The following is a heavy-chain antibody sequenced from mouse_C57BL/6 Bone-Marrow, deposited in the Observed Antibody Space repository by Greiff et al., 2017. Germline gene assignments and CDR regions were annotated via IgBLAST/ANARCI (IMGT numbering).Heavy chain of an antibody. CDR3: AREDGYYLAY. Sequence: QVQLQQPGAELVRPGTSVKLSCKASGYTFTSYWMHWVKQRPGQGLEWIGVIDPSDSYTNYNQKFKGKATLTVDTSSSPAYLQLSSLTSEDSAVYYGAREDGYYLAYWGQGTLVTVSA. J-gene: IGHJ3*01. V-gene: IGHV1-59*01. CDR2: IDPSDSYT. CDR1: GYTFTSYW. D-gene: IGHD2-3*01.